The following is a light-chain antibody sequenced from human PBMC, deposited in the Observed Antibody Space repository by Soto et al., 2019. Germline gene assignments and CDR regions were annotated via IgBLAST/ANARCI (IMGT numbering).Light chain of an antibody. CDR1: SSDVGGYNY. J-gene: IGLJ1*01. CDR2: DVS. Sequence: QSALTQPRSVSGSPGPSVTISCTGTSSDVGGYNYVSWYQQHPGKAPKFMIYDVSQRPSGVPARFSGSKSGNTASLTISGLQAEDEADYYCCSYAGSYTYVFGTGTKLTVL. V-gene: IGLV2-11*01. CDR3: CSYAGSYTYV.